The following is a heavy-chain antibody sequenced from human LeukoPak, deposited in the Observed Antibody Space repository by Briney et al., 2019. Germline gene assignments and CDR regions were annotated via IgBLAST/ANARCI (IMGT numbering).Heavy chain of an antibody. D-gene: IGHD6-13*01. Sequence: GGSLRLSCAASGFTVSSNYMSWVRQAPGKGLEWVSVIYSDGSTYYADSVKGRFTISRDNSKNTLYLQMNSLRAEDTAVYYCARDVDSITWTFEFDYWGQGTLVTVPS. CDR3: ARDVDSITWTFEFDY. CDR2: IYSDGST. CDR1: GFTVSSNY. J-gene: IGHJ4*02. V-gene: IGHV3-66*01.